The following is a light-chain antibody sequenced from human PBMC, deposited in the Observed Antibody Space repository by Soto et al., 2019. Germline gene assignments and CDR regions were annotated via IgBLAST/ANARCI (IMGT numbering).Light chain of an antibody. CDR1: TSSIGRDY. V-gene: IGLV1-47*01. J-gene: IGLJ1*01. CDR2: RNN. Sequence: QSVLTQPPSASGTPGQRVTISCSGGTSSIGRDYVYWYQQLPGTAPKHVIYRNNHRPSGGPGRFSGSQSGNSATLAIRGLPSQDAGDYYCASWGYNPSGPYVFGTGTKLTVL. CDR3: ASWGYNPSGPYV.